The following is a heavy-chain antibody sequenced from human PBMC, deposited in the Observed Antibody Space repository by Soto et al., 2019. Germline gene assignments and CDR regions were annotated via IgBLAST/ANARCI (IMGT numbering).Heavy chain of an antibody. CDR3: ARLLARGWFGESMPYGMDV. Sequence: PGGSLRLSCAACGYTFCAYYMRWIRQAPGQGLEWVSYISSSSSYTNYADSVKGRFTISRDNAKNSLYLQMNSLRSEDTAVYYCARLLARGWFGESMPYGMDVWGQGTTVTVSS. D-gene: IGHD3-10*01. J-gene: IGHJ6*02. CDR2: ISSSSSYT. V-gene: IGHV3-11*06. CDR1: GYTFCAYY.